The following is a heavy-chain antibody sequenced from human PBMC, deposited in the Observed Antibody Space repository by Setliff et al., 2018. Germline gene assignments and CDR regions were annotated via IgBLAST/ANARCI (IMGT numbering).Heavy chain of an antibody. D-gene: IGHD5-12*01. V-gene: IGHV4-4*07. CDR1: GGSIINSYY. CDR3: ARDQWVRSPPLYFSYSMDV. J-gene: IGHJ6*02. Sequence: SETLSPTCTVSGGSIINSYYWSWIRQPAGKGLEWIGRISTSGNTNYNPSLKSRVTVSLDTSKNQFSLKLTSMTAADTAVYYCARDQWVRSPPLYFSYSMDVWGQGTTVTVS. CDR2: ISTSGNT.